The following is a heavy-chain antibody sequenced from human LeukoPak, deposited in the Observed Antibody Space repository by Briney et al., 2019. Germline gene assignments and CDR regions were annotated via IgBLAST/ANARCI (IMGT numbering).Heavy chain of an antibody. V-gene: IGHV3-30*18. J-gene: IGHJ4*02. Sequence: TGGSLRLSCAASGFTFSSYDMHWVRQAPGKGLEWVAVISYDGSNKYYADSVKGRFTISRDNSKNTLYLQMNSLRAEDTAVYYCAKDRGIAVAGTPPLYYFDYWGQGTLVTVSS. D-gene: IGHD6-19*01. CDR3: AKDRGIAVAGTPPLYYFDY. CDR1: GFTFSSYD. CDR2: ISYDGSNK.